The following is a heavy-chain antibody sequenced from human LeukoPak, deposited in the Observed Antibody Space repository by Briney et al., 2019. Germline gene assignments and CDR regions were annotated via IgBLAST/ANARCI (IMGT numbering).Heavy chain of an antibody. D-gene: IGHD3-10*01. CDR1: GFSLTTHGMC. Sequence: SGPALVKPTQTLTRTCTFSGFSLTTHGMCMSWLRQPPGKAPEWLALIDWDDDTYYNPSLETRVTISKDTSKNQVVLTMTNMDPVDTATYYCARSHFGSGRAIDFWGRGTLVTVSS. CDR3: ARSHFGSGRAIDF. J-gene: IGHJ4*02. V-gene: IGHV2-70*01. CDR2: IDWDDDT.